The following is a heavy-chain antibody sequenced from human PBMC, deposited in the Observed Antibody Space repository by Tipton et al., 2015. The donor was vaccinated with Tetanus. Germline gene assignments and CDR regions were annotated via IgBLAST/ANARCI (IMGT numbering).Heavy chain of an antibody. CDR2: IRIGGSNT. J-gene: IGHJ4*02. CDR3: AKDIFYDSSGYY. V-gene: IGHV3-23*01. D-gene: IGHD3-22*01. CDR1: GFTFSDYA. Sequence: GSLRLSCAASGFTFSDYAMSWVRQAPGKGLEWVSAIRIGGSNTYYADSVKGRFTISRDDSRNTLFLQMDGLRAEDTAVYYCAKDIFYDSSGYYWGQGTLVTVSS.